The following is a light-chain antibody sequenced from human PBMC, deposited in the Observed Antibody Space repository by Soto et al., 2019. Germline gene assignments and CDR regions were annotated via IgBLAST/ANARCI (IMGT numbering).Light chain of an antibody. CDR2: EVT. CDR1: SSDVGFYNY. CDR3: CSYTTRRTRV. Sequence: QCVLTQPASLSESPGQSIAISGTSSSSDVGFYNYISWYQQPPGKVPKLIIYEVTSRPSGVSNRFSGSKSGNTASLTISGLQAEDEADYYCCSYTTRRTRVLGTGTRSPS. V-gene: IGLV2-14*01. J-gene: IGLJ1*01.